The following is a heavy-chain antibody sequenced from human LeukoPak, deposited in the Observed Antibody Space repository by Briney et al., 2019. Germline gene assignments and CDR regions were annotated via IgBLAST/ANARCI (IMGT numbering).Heavy chain of an antibody. CDR2: VSPNSGGT. CDR1: GYTYTAHY. Sequence: ASVKVSCKASGYTYTAHYIHWVRQAPGQGLEWMGWVSPNSGGTTYGQKFQGGVTMTRDTAIITAYMELSGLPSDDTMLYYCSRDTGDYYRSGSYYDQWGQGTLVTVSS. J-gene: IGHJ4*02. V-gene: IGHV1-2*02. CDR3: SRDTGDYYRSGSYYDQ. D-gene: IGHD3-10*01.